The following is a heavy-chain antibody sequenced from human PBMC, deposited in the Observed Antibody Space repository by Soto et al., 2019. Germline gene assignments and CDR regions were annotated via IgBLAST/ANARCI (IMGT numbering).Heavy chain of an antibody. CDR1: GFSLSARPVG. J-gene: IGHJ4*02. Sequence: SGPTLVNPTQTLTLTCTFSGFSLSARPVGVGWIRQPPGKALEGLALIYWDDDKRYSPSLKSRLTITKDTSKNQVVLTMTNMEPVDTAIYYCAHRAGSNGNWNGGYFDYWGQGALVTVSS. CDR3: AHRAGSNGNWNGGYFDY. V-gene: IGHV2-5*02. D-gene: IGHD1-1*01. CDR2: IYWDDDK.